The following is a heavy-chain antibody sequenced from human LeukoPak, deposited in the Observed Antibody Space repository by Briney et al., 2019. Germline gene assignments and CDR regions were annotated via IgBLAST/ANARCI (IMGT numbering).Heavy chain of an antibody. Sequence: GGSLRLSCAASGFTFRTYWMHWVRHAPGKGLMWVSRINTEGSSTSYADSVKGRFTISRDNAKNTLYLQMNSLRAEDTAMYFCARDFDRYYFDYWGQGTLVTVSS. CDR2: INTEGSST. J-gene: IGHJ4*02. CDR1: GFTFRTYW. CDR3: ARDFDRYYFDY. V-gene: IGHV3-74*01. D-gene: IGHD3-9*01.